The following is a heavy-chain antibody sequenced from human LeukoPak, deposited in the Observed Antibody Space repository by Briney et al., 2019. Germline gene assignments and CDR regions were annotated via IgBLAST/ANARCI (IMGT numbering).Heavy chain of an antibody. CDR2: ISSSSSYI. D-gene: IGHD1-7*01. Sequence: ETLSLTCAVYGGSFSGYYWSWIRQPPGKGLEWVSSISSSSSYIYYADSVKGRFTISRDNAKNSLYLQMNSLRAEDTAVYYCARGLYWNYPTIYQNWGQGTLVTVSS. CDR1: GGSFSGYY. J-gene: IGHJ4*02. V-gene: IGHV3-21*01. CDR3: ARGLYWNYPTIYQN.